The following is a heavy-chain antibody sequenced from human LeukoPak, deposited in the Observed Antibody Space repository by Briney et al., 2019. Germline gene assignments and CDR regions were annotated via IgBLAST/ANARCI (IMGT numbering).Heavy chain of an antibody. V-gene: IGHV4-34*01. CDR2: INHSGST. Sequence: SETLSLTCAVYGGSFSGYYWSWIRQPPGRGLEWIGEINHSGSTNYNPSLKSRVTISVDTSKNQFSLKLSSVTAADTAVYYCARGRLRFLEWLLDKEYYFDYWGQGTLVTVSS. CDR1: GGSFSGYY. D-gene: IGHD3-3*01. J-gene: IGHJ4*02. CDR3: ARGRLRFLEWLLDKEYYFDY.